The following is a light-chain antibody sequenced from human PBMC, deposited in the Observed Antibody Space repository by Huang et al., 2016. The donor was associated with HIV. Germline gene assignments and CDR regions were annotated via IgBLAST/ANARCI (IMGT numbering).Light chain of an antibody. CDR2: SAS. CDR3: QQSYGALSS. J-gene: IGKJ5*01. V-gene: IGKV1-39*01. Sequence: ILLTQSPTSLSASVGDRVYISCRASQNINTYLNWYQQKPGRTPKLLISSASTLHNGVPSRFSGGGSGTVFTLTIRGLQFDDFATYYCQQSYGALSSFGPGTRL. CDR1: QNINTY.